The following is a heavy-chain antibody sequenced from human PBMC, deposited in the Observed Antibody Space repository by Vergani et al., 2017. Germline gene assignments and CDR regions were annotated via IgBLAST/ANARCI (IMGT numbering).Heavy chain of an antibody. CDR3: ARMWQRGGRPYSSEPYDY. J-gene: IGHJ4*02. V-gene: IGHV2-70*04. CDR2: IDWDDDK. D-gene: IGHD6-25*01. Sequence: QVTLKESGPALVKPTQTLTLTCTFSGFSLSTSGMRVSWIRQPPGKALEWLARIDWDDDKFYSTSLKTRLTISKDTSKNQVVLTMTNMDPVDTATYYCARMWQRGGRPYSSEPYDYWGQGTLVTVSS. CDR1: GFSLSTSGMR.